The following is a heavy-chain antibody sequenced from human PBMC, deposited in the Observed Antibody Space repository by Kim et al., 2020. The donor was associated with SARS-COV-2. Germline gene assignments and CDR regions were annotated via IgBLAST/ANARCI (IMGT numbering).Heavy chain of an antibody. Sequence: SGPTLVNPTQTLTLTCTFSEFSLSTSGVGVGWIRQPPGKTLEWLALIYWDDDKRYSPSLKNRLTIIKDTSNNQVVLTMTNMDPVDTATYYCAHRRRYCSGASCYSIFTWFDPWGQGILVTASS. CDR1: EFSLSTSGVG. D-gene: IGHD2-15*01. J-gene: IGHJ5*02. CDR2: IYWDDDK. V-gene: IGHV2-5*02. CDR3: AHRRRYCSGASCYSIFTWFDP.